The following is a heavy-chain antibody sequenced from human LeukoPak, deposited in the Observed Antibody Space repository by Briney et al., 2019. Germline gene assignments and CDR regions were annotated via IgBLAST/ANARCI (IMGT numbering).Heavy chain of an antibody. Sequence: PSETLSLTCAVYGGSFSGYYWSWIRQPPGKGLEWIGEINHSGSTNYNPSLKSRVTISVDTSKNQFSLKLSSVTAADTAVYYCARDRIWVRGVITFDYYFDYWGQGTLVTVSS. CDR3: ARDRIWVRGVITFDYYFDY. D-gene: IGHD3-10*01. CDR1: GGSFSGYY. CDR2: INHSGST. V-gene: IGHV4-34*01. J-gene: IGHJ4*02.